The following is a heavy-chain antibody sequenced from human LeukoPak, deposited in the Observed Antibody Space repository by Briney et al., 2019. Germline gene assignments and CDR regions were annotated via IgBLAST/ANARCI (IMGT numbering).Heavy chain of an antibody. CDR3: ARSFSGSYPNFDY. CDR1: GFIFSSYA. D-gene: IGHD1-26*01. J-gene: IGHJ4*02. Sequence: ERSLRLSCAASGFIFSSYAMHWVRQAPGKGLEWVALISYDGSDQYYADSVKGRFTISRDNSKNTLYLQMNSLRAEDTAVYYCARSFSGSYPNFDYWGQGALVTVSS. V-gene: IGHV3-30*04. CDR2: ISYDGSDQ.